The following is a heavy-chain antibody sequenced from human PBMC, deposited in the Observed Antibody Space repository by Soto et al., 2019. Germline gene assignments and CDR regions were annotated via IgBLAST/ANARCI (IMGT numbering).Heavy chain of an antibody. CDR2: IYYSGST. J-gene: IGHJ4*02. V-gene: IGHV4-59*01. CDR3: ARFPIEALGYCSGGSCDY. D-gene: IGHD2-15*01. CDR1: GGSISRYY. Sequence: SETLSLTCTVSGGSISRYYWSLLRQPPGKGLEWIGYIYYSGSTNYNPSLKSRVTISVDTSKNQFSLKLSSVTAADTAVYYCARFPIEALGYCSGGSCDYWGQGTLVTVSS.